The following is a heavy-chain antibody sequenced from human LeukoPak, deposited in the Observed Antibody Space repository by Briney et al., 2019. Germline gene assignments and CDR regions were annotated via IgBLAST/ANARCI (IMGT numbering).Heavy chain of an antibody. CDR1: GFTFSSYG. Sequence: GGSLRLSCAASGFTFSSYGMRWVRQAPGKGLEWVAFIRYDGSNKYYADSVKGRFTISRDNSKNTLYLQMNSLRAEDTAVYYCAKSLRGYSCGYGYYYYMDVWGKGTTVTVSS. CDR2: IRYDGSNK. V-gene: IGHV3-30*02. J-gene: IGHJ6*03. D-gene: IGHD5-18*01. CDR3: AKSLRGYSCGYGYYYYMDV.